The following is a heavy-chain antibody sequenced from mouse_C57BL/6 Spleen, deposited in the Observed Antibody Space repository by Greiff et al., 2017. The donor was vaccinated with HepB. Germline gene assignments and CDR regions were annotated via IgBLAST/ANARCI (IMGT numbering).Heavy chain of an antibody. CDR3: ARSGVTTTPFDY. CDR1: GYTFTDYY. V-gene: IGHV1-26*01. J-gene: IGHJ2*01. Sequence: VQLQQSGPELVKPGASVKISCKASGYTFTDYYMNWVKQSHGKSLEWIGDINPNNGGTSYNQKFKGKATLTVDKSSSTAYMELRSLTSEDSAVYYCARSGVTTTPFDYWGQGTTLTVSS. D-gene: IGHD2-2*01. CDR2: INPNNGGT.